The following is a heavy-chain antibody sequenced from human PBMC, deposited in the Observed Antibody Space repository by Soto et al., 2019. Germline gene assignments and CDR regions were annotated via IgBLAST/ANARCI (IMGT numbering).Heavy chain of an antibody. J-gene: IGHJ4*02. D-gene: IGHD3-10*01. CDR2: IGFVGTKE. CDR3: TRFIGSGSDSHGRFDY. CDR1: GFTFSGHG. Sequence: QVQLVESGGGVVQPGGSLSLSCAATGFTFSGHGMHWVRQAPGKGLEWVTFIGFVGTKEDYIDSVKGRFTISRYNFRNTLSLQMNSLRAEDTAVYFCTRFIGSGSDSHGRFDYWGQGILVTVSS. V-gene: IGHV3-33*01.